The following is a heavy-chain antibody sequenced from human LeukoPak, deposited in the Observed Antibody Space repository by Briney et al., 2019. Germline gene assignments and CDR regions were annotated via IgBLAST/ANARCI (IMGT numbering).Heavy chain of an antibody. CDR1: GGSISSYY. CDR2: IYYSGST. J-gene: IGHJ4*02. D-gene: IGHD3-22*01. CDR3: ARDRTYYYDSSGYGFDY. Sequence: SETLSLTCTVSGGSISSYYWSWIRQPPGKGLEWIGYIYYSGSTNYNPSLKSRVTISVDTSKNQFSLKPSSVTAADTAVYYCARDRTYYYDSSGYGFDYWGQGTLVTVSS. V-gene: IGHV4-59*01.